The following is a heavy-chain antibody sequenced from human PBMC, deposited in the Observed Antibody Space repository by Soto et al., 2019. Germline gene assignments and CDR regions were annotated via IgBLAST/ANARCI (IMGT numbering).Heavy chain of an antibody. J-gene: IGHJ4*02. CDR3: SRSPEVGVRAAY. CDR1: GFPFSAYN. V-gene: IGHV3-21*01. D-gene: IGHD3-16*01. Sequence: GGSLRLSCTGSGFPFSAYNINWVRQAPGKGLEWVSSITVGSSHIYQPNSMKGRFTISRDDAKNSVYLQIDSLRDEDTALYYCSRSPEVGVRAAYWGQGTVVPVSP. CDR2: ITVGSSHI.